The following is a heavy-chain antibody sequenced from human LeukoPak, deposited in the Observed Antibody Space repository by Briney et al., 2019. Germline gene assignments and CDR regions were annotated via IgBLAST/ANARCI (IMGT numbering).Heavy chain of an antibody. Sequence: GRSLRLSCAASGFTFSSYGMHWVRQAPGKGLEWVAVVSYDGSNKYYADSVKGRFTISRDNSKNTLYLQMNSLRAEDTAVYYCARGTIGSGSPRNDYWGQGTLVTVSS. CDR3: ARGTIGSGSPRNDY. V-gene: IGHV3-30*03. D-gene: IGHD3-10*01. J-gene: IGHJ4*02. CDR1: GFTFSSYG. CDR2: VSYDGSNK.